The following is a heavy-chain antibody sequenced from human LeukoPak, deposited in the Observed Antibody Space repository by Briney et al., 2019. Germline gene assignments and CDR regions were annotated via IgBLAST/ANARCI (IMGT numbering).Heavy chain of an antibody. V-gene: IGHV1-69*05. D-gene: IGHD6-6*01. J-gene: IGHJ4*02. CDR3: ATQMSSSPGY. CDR2: IIPIFGTA. Sequence: SVKVSCKASGGSFSSYAISWVRQAPGQGLERMGRIIPIFGTANYAQKFQGRVTITTDESTSTAYMELSSLRSEDTAVYYCATQMSSSPGYWGQGTLVTVSS. CDR1: GGSFSSYA.